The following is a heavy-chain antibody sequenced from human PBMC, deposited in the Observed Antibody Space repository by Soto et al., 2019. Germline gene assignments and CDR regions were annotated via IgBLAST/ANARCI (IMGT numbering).Heavy chain of an antibody. Sequence: GESLQISCKGSGYSFTSYWIGWVRQMPGKGLEWMGIIYPGDSDTRYSPSFQGQVTISADKSISTAYLQWSSLKASDTAMYYCARQTASQWSGYAYGMDVWCQGIKVTVSS. V-gene: IGHV5-51*01. J-gene: IGHJ6*02. CDR3: ARQTASQWSGYAYGMDV. CDR2: IYPGDSDT. D-gene: IGHD3-3*01. CDR1: GYSFTSYW.